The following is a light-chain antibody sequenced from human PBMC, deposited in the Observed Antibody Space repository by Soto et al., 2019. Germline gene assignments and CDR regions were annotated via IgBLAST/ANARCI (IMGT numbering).Light chain of an antibody. CDR2: EVS. CDR3: SSYAGRNNWV. Sequence: QSALTQPPSASGSPGQSVTISCTGTSSDVGGYNYVSWYQQHPGKAPKLMIYEVSKRPSGVPDRFSGSKSGNTASLTVSGLQAEDEADYYCSSYAGRNNWVFGTGTQLTVL. J-gene: IGLJ1*01. CDR1: SSDVGGYNY. V-gene: IGLV2-8*01.